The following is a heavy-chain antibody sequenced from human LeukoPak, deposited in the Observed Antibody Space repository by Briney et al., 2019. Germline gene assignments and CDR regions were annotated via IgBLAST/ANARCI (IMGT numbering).Heavy chain of an antibody. CDR3: ASSYSSRSTVDY. J-gene: IGHJ4*02. CDR1: GFTFSSYS. D-gene: IGHD6-13*01. V-gene: IGHV3-21*01. Sequence: GGSLRLSCAASGFTFSSYSMNWVRQAPGKGLEWVSSISSSSSYIYYADSVKGRFTIPRDNAKNSLYLQMNSLRAEDTAVYYCASSYSSRSTVDYWGQGTLVTVSS. CDR2: ISSSSSYI.